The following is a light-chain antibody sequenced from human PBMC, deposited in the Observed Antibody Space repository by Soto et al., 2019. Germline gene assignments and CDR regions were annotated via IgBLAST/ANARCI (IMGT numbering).Light chain of an antibody. CDR1: SGSIASNF. CDR2: EDN. J-gene: IGLJ3*02. V-gene: IGLV6-57*01. CDR3: QSYDSSNPWV. Sequence: NFMLTQPHSVPESPGKTVTISCTRSSGSIASNFVQWYQQRPGSSPTTVIYEDNQRPSGVPARFSGSIDRSSNSASLTISGLMTEDEADYYCQSYDSSNPWVFGGGTKVTVL.